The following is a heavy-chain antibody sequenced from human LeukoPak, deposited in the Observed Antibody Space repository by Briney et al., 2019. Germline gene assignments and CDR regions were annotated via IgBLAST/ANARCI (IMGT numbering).Heavy chain of an antibody. CDR1: GFTFSDYS. CDR2: NSESNMI. J-gene: IGHJ3*02. Sequence: PGGSLRLSCAASGFTFSDYSMNWVRQAPGKGLEWVSYNSESNMIYYADSVKGRFTISRDNAKNSLYLQMNSLRDEDTAVYYCARDHRWAFDIWGQGAMVTVSS. V-gene: IGHV3-69-1*02. D-gene: IGHD5-24*01. CDR3: ARDHRWAFDI.